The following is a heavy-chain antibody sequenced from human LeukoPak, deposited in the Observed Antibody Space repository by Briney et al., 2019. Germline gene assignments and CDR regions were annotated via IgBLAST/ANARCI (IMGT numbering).Heavy chain of an antibody. CDR2: ISGSGNAK. Sequence: GGSLRLSCAASGFTFSDYYMSWIRQAPGKGLEWVTYISGSGNAKNYADSVKGRFTISRDNAKNSVFLQMDSLRAEDTAVYYCARAGGSYWIGAKFDFWGQGILVTVSS. J-gene: IGHJ4*02. V-gene: IGHV3-11*01. D-gene: IGHD1-26*01. CDR1: GFTFSDYY. CDR3: ARAGGSYWIGAKFDF.